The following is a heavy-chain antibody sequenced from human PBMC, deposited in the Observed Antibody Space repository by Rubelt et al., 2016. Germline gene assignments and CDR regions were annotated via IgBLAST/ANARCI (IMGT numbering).Heavy chain of an antibody. CDR3: ARSGRMVRGPFDY. CDR2: IYYTGST. CDR1: GGSISSSSYY. Sequence: QLQLQESGPGLVKPSETLSLTCTVSGGSISSSSYYWGWIRQPPGKGLEWIGYIYYTGSTSHNPSLKSRVTISVDTSKNLFVLKLSIVTAAGTAVYYWARSGRMVRGPFDYWGQGTLVTVSS. J-gene: IGHJ4*02. V-gene: IGHV4-61*05. D-gene: IGHD3-10*01.